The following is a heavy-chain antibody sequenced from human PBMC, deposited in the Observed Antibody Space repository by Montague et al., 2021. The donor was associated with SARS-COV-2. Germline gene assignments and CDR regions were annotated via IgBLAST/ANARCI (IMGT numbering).Heavy chain of an antibody. V-gene: IGHV3-48*03. CDR1: GFNFKNYE. D-gene: IGHD3-10*01. CDR3: ARSYGSGKIDF. J-gene: IGHJ4*02. Sequence: SLRLSCAASGFNFKNYEMNWVRQAPGKGLEWLSFISDRDDSIHYADSVRGRFTISREDAKNSLYLQMDNLRVEDTALYYCARSYGSGKIDFWGQGTLVTVSS. CDR2: ISDRDDSI.